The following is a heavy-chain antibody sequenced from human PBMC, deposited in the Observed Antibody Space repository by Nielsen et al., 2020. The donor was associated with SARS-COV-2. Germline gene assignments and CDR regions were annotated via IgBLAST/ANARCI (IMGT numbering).Heavy chain of an antibody. Sequence: SETLSLTCAVYGGSFSGYYWSWIRQPPGKGLEWIGEINHSGSTNYNPSLKSRVTISVDTSKNQFSLKVSSLTAADTAVYYCASGSTWYHFDNWGRGTLVTVSS. V-gene: IGHV4-34*01. J-gene: IGHJ4*02. CDR1: GGSFSGYY. CDR2: INHSGST. D-gene: IGHD6-13*01. CDR3: ASGSTWYHFDN.